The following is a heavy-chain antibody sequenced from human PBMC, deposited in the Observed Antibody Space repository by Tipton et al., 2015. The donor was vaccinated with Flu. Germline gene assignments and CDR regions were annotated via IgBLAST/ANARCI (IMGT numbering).Heavy chain of an antibody. Sequence: QLVQSGAEVEKPGASVKVSCKASGYTFTSYDINWVRQATGQGLEWIGWMNSNSGDTGYAPNFQGRVTMTRDTSISTAYMELSSLRSGDTAVYYCARGQIPFYSHYVMDVWGQGTTVSVSS. CDR1: GYTFTSYD. J-gene: IGHJ6*02. D-gene: IGHD4-11*01. CDR2: MNSNSGDT. V-gene: IGHV1-8*01. CDR3: ARGQIPFYSHYVMDV.